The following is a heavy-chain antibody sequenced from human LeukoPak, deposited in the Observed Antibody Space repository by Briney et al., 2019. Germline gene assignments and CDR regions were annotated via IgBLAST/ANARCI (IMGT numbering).Heavy chain of an antibody. CDR3: SASYGYLPYYFDY. Sequence: GGSLRLSCAASGFTFSSYAMSWVRQASGKGLEWVSAISGSGGSTYYADSVKGRFTISRDIAENSVYLQMNSLRAEDTAVYYCSASYGYLPYYFDYWGRGTLVTVSS. CDR1: GFTFSSYA. V-gene: IGHV3-23*01. D-gene: IGHD5-18*01. CDR2: ISGSGGST. J-gene: IGHJ4*02.